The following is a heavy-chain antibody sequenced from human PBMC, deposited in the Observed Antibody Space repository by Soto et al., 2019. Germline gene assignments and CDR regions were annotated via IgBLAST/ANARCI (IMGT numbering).Heavy chain of an antibody. CDR1: GYTFTRYA. CDR3: ARGMPYGMDV. V-gene: IGHV1-3*02. CDR2: SNAGNGDT. D-gene: IGHD2-2*01. Sequence: QVHLVQSGAEVKKPGASVKVSCKASGYTFTRYAIHWVRQAPGQRLKWMGWSNAGNGDTNYSQEFQVRVTITRDTSANTAYMELRSLRSEDTAVYFCARGMPYGMDVWGQGTTVTVSS. J-gene: IGHJ6*02.